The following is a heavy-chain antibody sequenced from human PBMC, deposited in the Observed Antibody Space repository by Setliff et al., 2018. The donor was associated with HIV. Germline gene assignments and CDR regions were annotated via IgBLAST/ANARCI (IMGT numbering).Heavy chain of an antibody. CDR2: IIPLFGTT. CDR1: GGTFSSYA. J-gene: IGHJ4*02. D-gene: IGHD3-10*01. CDR3: ATVFYYNSESYSLDY. Sequence: SVKVSCKASGGTFSSYAISWVRQAPGQGLEWVGGIIPLFGTTNYAQKFQGRVTITADESTNTAHMELNSLRSIDTAMYYCATVFYYNSESYSLDYWGQGMLVTVS. V-gene: IGHV1-69*13.